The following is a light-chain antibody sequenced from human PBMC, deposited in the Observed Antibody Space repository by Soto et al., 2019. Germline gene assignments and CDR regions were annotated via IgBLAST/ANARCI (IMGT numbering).Light chain of an antibody. CDR1: QNIYTW. V-gene: IGKV1-5*03. CDR2: KAS. Sequence: DIQMTQSPSTLSASVGDRVTITCRASQNIYTWLAWNQQKPGKAPNVLIFKASNLETGVPSRFSGNGSGTEFSLTISSLQPDDFATYYCQQYYDFRTFGQGTKVEIK. CDR3: QQYYDFRT. J-gene: IGKJ1*01.